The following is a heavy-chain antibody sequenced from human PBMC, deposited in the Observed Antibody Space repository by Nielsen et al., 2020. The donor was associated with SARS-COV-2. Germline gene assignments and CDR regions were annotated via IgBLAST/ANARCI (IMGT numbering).Heavy chain of an antibody. D-gene: IGHD5-18*01. J-gene: IGHJ4*02. CDR2: IYYSGST. Sequence: SETLSLTCTVSGGSISSGGYYWSWIRQHPGKGLEWIGYIYYSGSTNYNPSLKSRVTISVDTSKNQFSLKLSSVTAADTAVYYCARSSGYSYDPFDYWGQGTLVTVSS. V-gene: IGHV4-61*08. CDR1: GGSISSGGYY. CDR3: ARSSGYSYDPFDY.